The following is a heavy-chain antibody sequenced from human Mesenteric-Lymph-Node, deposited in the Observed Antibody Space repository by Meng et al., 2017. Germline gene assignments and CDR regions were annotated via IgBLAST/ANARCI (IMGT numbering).Heavy chain of an antibody. D-gene: IGHD6-19*01. CDR2: ISAYNGNT. J-gene: IGHJ3*02. Sequence: ASVKVSCKASGYTFTSYGISWVRQAPGQGLEWMGWISAYNGNTNYAQKLQGRVTMTTDTSTSTAYMELRSLRAEDTAVYYCARGGEWLVSYDAFDIWGQGTMVTVSS. CDR3: ARGGEWLVSYDAFDI. CDR1: GYTFTSYG. V-gene: IGHV1-18*01.